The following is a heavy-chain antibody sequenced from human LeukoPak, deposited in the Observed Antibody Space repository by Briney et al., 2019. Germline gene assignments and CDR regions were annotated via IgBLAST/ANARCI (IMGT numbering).Heavy chain of an antibody. V-gene: IGHV3-21*01. CDR1: GFTFSSYS. CDR2: ISSSSSYI. CDR3: ARDPYSSSADWFDP. Sequence: PGGSLRLSCAASGFTFSSYSMNWVRQAPGKGLEWVSSISSSSSYIYYADSVKGRFTISRDNAKNSLYLQMNSLRAEDTAVYYCARDPYSSSADWFDPWGQGTLVTVPQ. D-gene: IGHD6-6*01. J-gene: IGHJ5*02.